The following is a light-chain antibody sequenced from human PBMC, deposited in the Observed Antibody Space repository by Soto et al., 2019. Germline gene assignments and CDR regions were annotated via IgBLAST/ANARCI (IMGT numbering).Light chain of an antibody. Sequence: QSAQTQPASVSGSPGQSITISCTGTSSDVGGYNYVSWYQQHPGKAPKLMIYDVSNRPSGVSNRFSGSKSGNMASLTISGLQAEDEADYYCSSYTSSSTVVFGGGTKLTVL. CDR3: SSYTSSSTVV. V-gene: IGLV2-14*01. J-gene: IGLJ2*01. CDR1: SSDVGGYNY. CDR2: DVS.